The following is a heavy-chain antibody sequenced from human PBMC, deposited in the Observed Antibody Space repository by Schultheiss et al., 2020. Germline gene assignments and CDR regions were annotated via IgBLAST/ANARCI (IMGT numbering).Heavy chain of an antibody. J-gene: IGHJ4*02. D-gene: IGHD3-10*01. CDR1: GFTFSSYG. Sequence: GGSLRLSCAASGFTFSSYGMHWVRQAPGKGLEWVAVISYDGSNKYYADSVKGRFTISRDNAKNSLYLQMNSLRAEDTAVYYCARGGRDTMVRGDPPRFDYWGQGTLVTVSS. CDR3: ARGGRDTMVRGDPPRFDY. CDR2: ISYDGSNK. V-gene: IGHV3-30*03.